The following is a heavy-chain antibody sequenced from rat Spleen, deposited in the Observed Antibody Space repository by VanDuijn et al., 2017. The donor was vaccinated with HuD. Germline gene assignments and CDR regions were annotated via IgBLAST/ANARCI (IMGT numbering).Heavy chain of an antibody. CDR2: MWNGGST. CDR3: TRGGGYVMDA. J-gene: IGHJ4*01. Sequence: QVQLKESGPGLVQPSQTLSLTCTVSGFSLTTNGVSWVRQPPGKGLEWMGVMWNGGSTAYNSALKSRLSISRDTSKSQVFLKINSLQTEDTAIYYCTRGGGYVMDAWGQGASVTVSS. D-gene: IGHD1-11*01. V-gene: IGHV2-4*01. CDR1: GFSLTTNG.